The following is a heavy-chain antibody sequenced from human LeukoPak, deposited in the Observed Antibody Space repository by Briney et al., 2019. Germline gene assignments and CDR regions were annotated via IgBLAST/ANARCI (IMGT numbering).Heavy chain of an antibody. J-gene: IGHJ3*02. CDR1: GFTFSDYY. CDR2: ISSSGSTI. Sequence: RGGSLRLSCAAPGFTFSDYYMSWIRQAPGKGLEWVSYISSSGSTIYYADSVKGRFTISRDNAKNSLYLQMNSLRAEDTAVYYCARDRLTVVTLNDAFDIWGQGTMVTVSS. V-gene: IGHV3-11*01. CDR3: ARDRLTVVTLNDAFDI. D-gene: IGHD4-23*01.